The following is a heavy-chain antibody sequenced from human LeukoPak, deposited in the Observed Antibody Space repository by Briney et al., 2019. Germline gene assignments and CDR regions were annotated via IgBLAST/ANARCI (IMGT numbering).Heavy chain of an antibody. CDR1: GGSFSGYY. V-gene: IGHV4-34*01. CDR2: INHSGST. Sequence: SGTLSLTCAVYGGSFSGYYWSWIRQPPGKGLEWIGEINHSGSTNYNPSLKSRVTISVDTSKNQFSLKLSSVTAADTAVYYCARMTTYYDFWSGLAAFDIWGQGTMVTVSS. CDR3: ARMTTYYDFWSGLAAFDI. D-gene: IGHD3-3*01. J-gene: IGHJ3*02.